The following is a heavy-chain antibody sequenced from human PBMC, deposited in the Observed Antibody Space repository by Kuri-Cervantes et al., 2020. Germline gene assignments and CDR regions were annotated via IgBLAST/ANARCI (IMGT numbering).Heavy chain of an antibody. V-gene: IGHV3-20*04. Sequence: LSLTCAASGFTFDDYGMTWVRQVPGKGLKWVSAINWNGGSTGYADSVKGRFTIPRDNAKNSLYLQMNSLRVEDTAVYYCARGRVGAAVFDYWGQGTLVTVSS. D-gene: IGHD1-26*01. CDR2: INWNGGST. CDR3: ARGRVGAAVFDY. CDR1: GFTFDDYG. J-gene: IGHJ4*02.